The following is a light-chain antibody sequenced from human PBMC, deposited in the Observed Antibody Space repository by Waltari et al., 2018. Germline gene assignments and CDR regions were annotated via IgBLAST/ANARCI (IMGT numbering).Light chain of an antibody. V-gene: IGKV2D-29*01. CDR3: MQSIQLPLFT. J-gene: IGKJ3*01. CDR2: EVS. Sequence: IVLTQTPLSLSVTTGQPASISCKSSHSLVHTDGKTYLYWYLQKAGQPQQLLIHEVSDRFTVGPPRFSGSGSWTDFTLKISRVEAEYVGIYYCMQSIQLPLFTFGPGTKVEIK. CDR1: HSLVHTDGKTY.